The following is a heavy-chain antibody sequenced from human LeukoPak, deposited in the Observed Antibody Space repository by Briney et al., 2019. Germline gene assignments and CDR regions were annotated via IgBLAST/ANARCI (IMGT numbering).Heavy chain of an antibody. J-gene: IGHJ4*02. CDR3: ARQLYSYGAYFDY. Sequence: SETLSLTCTVSGGSISSSGYYWGWIRQPPGKGLEWIGSIYYSGSTYYNPSLKSRVTISVDTSKNQFSLKLSSVTAADTAVYYCARQLYSYGAYFDYWGQGTLVTVSS. CDR1: GGSISSSGYY. CDR2: IYYSGST. V-gene: IGHV4-39*01. D-gene: IGHD5-18*01.